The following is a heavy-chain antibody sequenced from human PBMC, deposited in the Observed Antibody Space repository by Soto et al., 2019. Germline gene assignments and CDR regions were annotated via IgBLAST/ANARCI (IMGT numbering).Heavy chain of an antibody. CDR3: AKDFHYPGIEINY. V-gene: IGHV3-23*01. J-gene: IGHJ4*02. CDR1: GFTFSTYG. Sequence: GGSLRLSCAASGFTFSTYGMTWVRQAPGKGLEWVSSISPGGDMTYYANSVKGRFTISRANSKNTLYLQMNTLRAEDTAVYYCAKDFHYPGIEINYWGQGTLVTVSS. CDR2: ISPGGDMT. D-gene: IGHD3-10*01.